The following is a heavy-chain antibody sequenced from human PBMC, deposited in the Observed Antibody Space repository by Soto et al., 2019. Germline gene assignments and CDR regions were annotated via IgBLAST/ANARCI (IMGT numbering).Heavy chain of an antibody. D-gene: IGHD2-21*01. CDR3: ARQAVMRVGLDP. CDR2: IYYSGST. J-gene: IGHJ5*02. Sequence: SETLSLTCTVSGGSISSGGYYWSWIRQHPGKGLEWIGSIYYSGSTYYNPSLKSRVTISVDTSKNQFSLKLSSVTAADTAVYYYARQAVMRVGLDPWGQGTLVTVSS. CDR1: GGSISSGGYY. V-gene: IGHV4-39*01.